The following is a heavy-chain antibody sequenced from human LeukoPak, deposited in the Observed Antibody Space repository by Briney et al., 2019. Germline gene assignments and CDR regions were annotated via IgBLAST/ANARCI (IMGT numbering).Heavy chain of an antibody. CDR2: INHSGST. CDR1: GGSFSGYY. J-gene: IGHJ4*02. V-gene: IGHV4-34*01. CDR3: ARGGPGYSSSWYY. D-gene: IGHD6-13*01. Sequence: SETLCLTCAVYGGSFSGYYWSWIRQPPGKGLEWIGEINHSGSTNYNPSLKSRVTISVDTSKNQFSLKLSSVTAADTAVYYCARGGPGYSSSWYYWGQGTLVTVSS.